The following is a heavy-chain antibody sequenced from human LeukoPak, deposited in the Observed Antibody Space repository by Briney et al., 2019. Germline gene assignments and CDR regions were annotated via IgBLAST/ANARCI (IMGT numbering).Heavy chain of an antibody. CDR3: ARDHDYAIYGDYFPKGDY. CDR2: INSDGSST. CDR1: GFTFSSYW. Sequence: PGGSLRLSCAASGFTFSSYWMHWVRQAPGKGLVWVSRINSDGSSTSYADSVKGRFTISRDNAKNTLYLQMNSLRAEDTAVYYCARDHDYAIYGDYFPKGDYWGQGTLVTVSS. J-gene: IGHJ4*02. D-gene: IGHD4-17*01. V-gene: IGHV3-74*01.